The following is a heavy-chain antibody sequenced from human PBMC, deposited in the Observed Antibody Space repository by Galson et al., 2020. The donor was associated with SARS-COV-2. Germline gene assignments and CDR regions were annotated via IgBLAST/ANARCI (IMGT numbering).Heavy chain of an antibody. CDR2: INHSGST. Sequence: SETLSLTCAVYGGSFSGYYWSWIRQPPGKGLEWIGEINHSGSTNYNPSLKSRVTISVDTSKNQFSLKLSSVTAADTAVYYCARGPFMTTPYKVSVRSYMDVWGKGTTVTVSS. CDR3: ARGPFMTTPYKVSVRSYMDV. J-gene: IGHJ6*03. D-gene: IGHD4-4*01. CDR1: GGSFSGYY. V-gene: IGHV4-34*01.